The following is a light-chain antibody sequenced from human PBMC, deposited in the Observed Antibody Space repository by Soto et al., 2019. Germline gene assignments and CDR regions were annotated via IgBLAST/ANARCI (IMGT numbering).Light chain of an antibody. CDR3: QQYNNWPST. J-gene: IGKJ2*01. CDR1: ESISVN. Sequence: EVLMTQSPGTLSVSPGEGATLSCRANESISVNLAWYQQKPGQAPKLLIFGATSRATGVPARFSGSGSVTDFSLPISSPQSEDFAVYYCQQYNNWPSTFGQGTKLEIK. CDR2: GAT. V-gene: IGKV3-15*01.